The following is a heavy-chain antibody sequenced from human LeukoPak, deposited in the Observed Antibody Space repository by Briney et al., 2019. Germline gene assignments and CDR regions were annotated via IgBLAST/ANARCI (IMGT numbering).Heavy chain of an antibody. CDR2: ISGSGGST. CDR3: AKDATMVRGVPSSYGMDV. D-gene: IGHD3-10*01. J-gene: IGHJ6*02. CDR1: GFTFSSYE. V-gene: IGHV3-23*01. Sequence: PGGSLRLSCAASGFTFSSYEMNWVRQAPGKGLEWVSAISGSGGSTYYADSVKGRFTISRDNSKSTLYLQMNSLRAEDTAVYYCAKDATMVRGVPSSYGMDVWGQGTTVTVSS.